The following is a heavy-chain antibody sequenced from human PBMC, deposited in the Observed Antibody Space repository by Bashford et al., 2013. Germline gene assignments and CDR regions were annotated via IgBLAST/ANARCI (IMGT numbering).Heavy chain of an antibody. J-gene: IGHJ6*02. V-gene: IGHV3-33*01. CDR3: ARSPLFADKRLDV. CDR2: CRFERTNDK. Sequence: GKGRGVGGQLCRFERTNDKYYADYSALVRGRHSISRDDFRRIVYLQMTSLRAEDTALYFCARSPLFADKRLDVWGQGTTVTVSS. D-gene: IGHD3-10*02.